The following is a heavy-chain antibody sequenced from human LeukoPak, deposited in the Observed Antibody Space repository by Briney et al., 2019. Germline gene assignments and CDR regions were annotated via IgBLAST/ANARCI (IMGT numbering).Heavy chain of an antibody. D-gene: IGHD4-11*01. CDR1: GYTFTSYY. J-gene: IGHJ4*02. CDR3: ARMYSNYVFDY. Sequence: ASVTVSCKASGYTFTSYYMHWVRHAPGQGLEWMGIINPSGGSTSYAQKFQGRVTMTRDMSTSTVYMELSNLRSEDTAVYYCARMYSNYVFDYWGQGTLVTVSS. V-gene: IGHV1-46*01. CDR2: INPSGGST.